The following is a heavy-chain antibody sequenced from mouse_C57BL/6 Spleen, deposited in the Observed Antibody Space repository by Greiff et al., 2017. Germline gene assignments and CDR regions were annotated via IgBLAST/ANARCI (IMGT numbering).Heavy chain of an antibody. D-gene: IGHD1-1*01. CDR2: IDPSDSYT. J-gene: IGHJ2*01. Sequence: VKQRPGQGLEWIGEIDPSDSYTNYNQKFKGKSTLTVDKSSSTAYMQLSSLTSEDSAVYYCARRSYYGSFDYWGQGTTLTVSS. CDR3: ARRSYYGSFDY. V-gene: IGHV1-69*01.